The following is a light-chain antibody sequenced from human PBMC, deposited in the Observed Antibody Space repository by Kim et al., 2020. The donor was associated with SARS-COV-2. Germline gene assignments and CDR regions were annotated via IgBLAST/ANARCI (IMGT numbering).Light chain of an antibody. Sequence: FPRERATPPCRASQSVVSSYLAWYQQKPGQAPRLLIYGASSRATGIPDRFSGSGSGTDFTLTISRLEPEDFAVYYCQQYDSSPITFGQGTRLEIK. CDR1: QSVVSSY. V-gene: IGKV3-20*01. CDR3: QQYDSSPIT. CDR2: GAS. J-gene: IGKJ5*01.